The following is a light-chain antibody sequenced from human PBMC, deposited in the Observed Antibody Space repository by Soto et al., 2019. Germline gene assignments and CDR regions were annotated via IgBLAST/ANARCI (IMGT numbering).Light chain of an antibody. CDR1: SSDVGGYNY. CDR3: SSYTSSYTYV. Sequence: QSALTRPTSVSGSPGQSITISCTGTSSDVGGYNYVSWYQQHPGKAPKLMIYDVTNRPSGVSNRFSGSKSGNTASLTISGLQAEDEADYYCSSYTSSYTYVFGNGTKLTVL. CDR2: DVT. J-gene: IGLJ1*01. V-gene: IGLV2-14*01.